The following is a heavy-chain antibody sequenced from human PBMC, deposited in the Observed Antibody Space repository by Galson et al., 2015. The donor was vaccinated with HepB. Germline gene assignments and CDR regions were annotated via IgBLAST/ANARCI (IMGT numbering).Heavy chain of an antibody. CDR1: GFTFSSYA. J-gene: IGHJ3*02. Sequence: SLRLSCAASGFTFSSYAMSWVRQAPGKGLEWVSAISGSGGSTYYADSVKGRFTISRDNSKNTLYLQMNSLRAEDTAVYYCAKNSCGGDCYWGGAFDIWGQGTMVTVSS. CDR2: ISGSGGST. D-gene: IGHD2-21*01. CDR3: AKNSCGGDCYWGGAFDI. V-gene: IGHV3-23*01.